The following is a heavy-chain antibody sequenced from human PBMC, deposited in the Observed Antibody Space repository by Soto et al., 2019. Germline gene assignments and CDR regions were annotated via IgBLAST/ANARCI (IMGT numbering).Heavy chain of an antibody. CDR1: GFTFSDYY. V-gene: IGHV3-11*01. CDR3: ARETPRYYDILPGPKNYGMDV. CDR2: ISSSGSTI. Sequence: GGSLRLSCAASGFTFSDYYMSWIRQAPGKGLEWVSYISSSGSTIDYADSVKGRFTLSRDNTKNSLYLQMNSTRAEDTAVYYCARETPRYYDILPGPKNYGMDVWGQGTTVTVSS. J-gene: IGHJ6*02. D-gene: IGHD3-9*01.